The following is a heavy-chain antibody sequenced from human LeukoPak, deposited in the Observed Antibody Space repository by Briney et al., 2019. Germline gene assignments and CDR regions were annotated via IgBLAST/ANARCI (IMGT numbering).Heavy chain of an antibody. CDR1: GFTFSSYG. D-gene: IGHD2-15*01. CDR3: ARDKRAVVAAIPYFDY. Sequence: GGSLRLSCAASGFTFSSYGMNWVRQAPGKGLEWVSYISSGGETIYYADSVKGRFTISRDNAKNSLYLEMNSLRAEDTSLYYCARDKRAVVAAIPYFDYWGQGTLVTVSS. J-gene: IGHJ4*02. CDR2: ISSGGETI. V-gene: IGHV3-48*03.